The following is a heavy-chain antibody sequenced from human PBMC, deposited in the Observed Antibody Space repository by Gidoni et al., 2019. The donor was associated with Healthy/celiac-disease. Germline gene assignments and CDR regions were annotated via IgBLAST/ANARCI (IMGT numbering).Heavy chain of an antibody. CDR3: AKDMGTDYYYGMDV. Sequence: EVQLVEAEGGLVQPVRSLRLSCAASGVTFDDYAMHWVRQAPGKGLEWVSGISWNSGSIGYADSVKGRFTISRDNAKNSLYLQMNSLRAEDTALYYCAKDMGTDYYYGMDVWGQGTTFTVSS. D-gene: IGHD7-27*01. CDR1: GVTFDDYA. V-gene: IGHV3-9*01. J-gene: IGHJ6*02. CDR2: ISWNSGSI.